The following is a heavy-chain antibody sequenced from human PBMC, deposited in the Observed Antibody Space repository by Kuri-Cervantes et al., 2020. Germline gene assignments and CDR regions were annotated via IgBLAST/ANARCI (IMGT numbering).Heavy chain of an antibody. Sequence: SVKVSCKASGGTFSSYAISWVRQAPGQGLEWMGGIIPIFGTANYAQKFQGRVTITADESTSTAYMELSSLRSEDTAVYYCASERTDGDYPDYWGQGTLVTVSS. D-gene: IGHD4-17*01. J-gene: IGHJ4*02. CDR3: ASERTDGDYPDY. CDR1: GGTFSSYA. CDR2: IIPIFGTA. V-gene: IGHV1-69*13.